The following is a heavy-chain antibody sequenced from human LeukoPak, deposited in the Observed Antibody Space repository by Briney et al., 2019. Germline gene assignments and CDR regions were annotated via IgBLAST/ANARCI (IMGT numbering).Heavy chain of an antibody. D-gene: IGHD1-26*01. Sequence: SETLSLTCTVSGGSISSSCWSWIRQPPGKGLEWIAYIYGSGSTNYNPSLKSRVAISVETSKNLFSLNLSSVTAADTAMYYCARLQYTGNYYPEYWGQGILVTVSS. V-gene: IGHV4-59*08. CDR1: GGSISSSC. CDR2: IYGSGST. CDR3: ARLQYTGNYYPEY. J-gene: IGHJ4*02.